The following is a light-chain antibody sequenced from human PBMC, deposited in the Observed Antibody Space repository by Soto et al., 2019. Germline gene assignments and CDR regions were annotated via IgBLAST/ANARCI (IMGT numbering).Light chain of an antibody. Sequence: DIQMTQSPSTLSASVGDRVTITCRASQSISSWLAWYQQKPGKAPKLLIYDASSLDSGVPSRFSGSGSGTEFTLTISSLQPDDFATYYCQQYNSYHTFGQATRLEIK. CDR1: QSISSW. J-gene: IGKJ5*01. V-gene: IGKV1-5*01. CDR3: QQYNSYHT. CDR2: DAS.